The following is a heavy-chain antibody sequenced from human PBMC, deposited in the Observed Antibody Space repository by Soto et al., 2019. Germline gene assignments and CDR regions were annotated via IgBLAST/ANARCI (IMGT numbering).Heavy chain of an antibody. J-gene: IGHJ5*02. CDR3: ADVGYSYGYEAGFDP. CDR2: IIPIFGTA. CDR1: GGTFSSYA. V-gene: IGHV1-69*01. D-gene: IGHD5-18*01. Sequence: QVQLVQSGAEVKKPGSSVKVSCKASGGTFSSYAISWVRQAPGQGLEWMGGIIPIFGTANYAQKFQGRVTITADESTSTAYMELISLRSEDTAVYYCADVGYSYGYEAGFDPWGQGTLVTVSS.